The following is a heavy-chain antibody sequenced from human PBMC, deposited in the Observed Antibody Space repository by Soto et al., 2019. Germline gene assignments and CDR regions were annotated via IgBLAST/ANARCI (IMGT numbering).Heavy chain of an antibody. CDR3: ARGLAAAANYYGMDV. Sequence: SETLSLTCAVYGGSFSGYYWSWIRQPPGKGLEWIGEINHSGSTNYNPSLKSRVTISVDTSKNQFSLKLSSVTAADTAVYYCARGLAAAANYYGMDVWGQGTTVTVSS. D-gene: IGHD6-13*01. J-gene: IGHJ6*02. CDR2: INHSGST. V-gene: IGHV4-34*01. CDR1: GGSFSGYY.